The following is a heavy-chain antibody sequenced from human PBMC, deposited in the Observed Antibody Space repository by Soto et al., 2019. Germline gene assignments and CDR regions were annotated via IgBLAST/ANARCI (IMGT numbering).Heavy chain of an antibody. V-gene: IGHV3-30-3*01. Sequence: QVQLVESGGGVVQPGRSLRLSCAASGFTFSSYAMHWVRQAPGKGLEWVAVISYDGSNKYYADSVKGRFTISRDNSKNTXXLQMNSVRAEDTAVYYCARGSQGGDGSGQVDAFDIWGQGTMVTVSS. CDR3: ARGSQGGDGSGQVDAFDI. CDR2: ISYDGSNK. D-gene: IGHD3-22*01. CDR1: GFTFSSYA. J-gene: IGHJ3*02.